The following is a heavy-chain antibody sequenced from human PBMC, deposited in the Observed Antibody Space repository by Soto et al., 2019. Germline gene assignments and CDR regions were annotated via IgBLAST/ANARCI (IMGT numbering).Heavy chain of an antibody. J-gene: IGHJ4*02. Sequence: GGSLRLSCAASGFTFSNYAMHWVRQAPGKGLEWVAVVAVLSYDGSSRYYADSVKGRFTISRDNSKNTLYLQMNSLRAEDTAVYYCARESYDYGDYYFDYWGQGTLVTVSS. V-gene: IGHV3-30-3*01. CDR1: GFTFSNYA. CDR3: ARESYDYGDYYFDY. D-gene: IGHD4-17*01. CDR2: LSYDGSSR.